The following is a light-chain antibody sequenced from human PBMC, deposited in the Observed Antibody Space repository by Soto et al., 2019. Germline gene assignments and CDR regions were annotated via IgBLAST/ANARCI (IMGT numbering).Light chain of an antibody. V-gene: IGLV2-8*01. CDR3: SSYAGSNNLV. Sequence: QSALTQAPSASGSPGQSVTISCTGTSSDVGGYNYVSWYQQHPGKAPKLMIYEVSKRPSGVPDRFSGSKSGNTASLTVSGLQAEDEADYYCSSYAGSNNLVFGGGTKVIVL. J-gene: IGLJ2*01. CDR1: SSDVGGYNY. CDR2: EVS.